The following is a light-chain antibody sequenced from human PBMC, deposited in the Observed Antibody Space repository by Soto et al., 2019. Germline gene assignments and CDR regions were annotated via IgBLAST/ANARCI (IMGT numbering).Light chain of an antibody. V-gene: IGKV1-33*01. Sequence: DIQMTQSPSSLSASVGDRVTVTCQASQDINNFLNWYQQIPGKAPKLLIYDASILETGVPSRFSGGGSGTHFTLTISSLQPEDIATYYCQQYAALPFTFGRGTNLEIK. CDR1: QDINNF. J-gene: IGKJ2*01. CDR3: QQYAALPFT. CDR2: DAS.